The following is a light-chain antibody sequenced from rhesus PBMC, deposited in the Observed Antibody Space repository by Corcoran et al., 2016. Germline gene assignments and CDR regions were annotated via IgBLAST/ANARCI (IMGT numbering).Light chain of an antibody. CDR2: AAA. J-gene: IGKJ2*01. CDR1: QGISNW. V-gene: IGKV1-33*02. Sequence: DIQMTQSPSSLSASVGDRVTITCQASQGISNWLAWYQQKPGKAPMRLIYAAASVQRGVPSRFICSGSGTELTLTTSSLQPEDFATYYGQQHNSNAYSFGQGTKVEIK. CDR3: QQHNSNAYS.